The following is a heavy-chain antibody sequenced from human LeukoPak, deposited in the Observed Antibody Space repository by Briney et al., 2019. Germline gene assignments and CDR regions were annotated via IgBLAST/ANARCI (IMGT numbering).Heavy chain of an antibody. J-gene: IGHJ6*03. V-gene: IGHV1-18*01. Sequence: ASVKVSCKASGYTFTSYGISWVRQAPGQGLEWMGWISAYNGNTNYAQKLQGRVTMTTDTSTSTAYMELRSLRSDDTAVYYCARDREQWLADYYYYYMDVWGKGTTVTVSS. CDR3: ARDREQWLADYYYYYMDV. CDR2: ISAYNGNT. D-gene: IGHD6-19*01. CDR1: GYTFTSYG.